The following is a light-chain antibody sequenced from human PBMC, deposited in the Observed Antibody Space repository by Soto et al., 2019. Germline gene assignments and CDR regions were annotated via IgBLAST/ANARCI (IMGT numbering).Light chain of an antibody. V-gene: IGLV2-11*01. Sequence: QSALTQPRSVSGSPGQSVTISCTGTSSDVGNYDYVSWYQQHPGKAPKLMIYDVSKRPSGVPDRFSGSKSGNTASLTISGLQAEDEADYYCCSYAGSFWVFGGGTKLTVL. CDR1: SSDVGNYDY. CDR2: DVS. J-gene: IGLJ3*02. CDR3: CSYAGSFWV.